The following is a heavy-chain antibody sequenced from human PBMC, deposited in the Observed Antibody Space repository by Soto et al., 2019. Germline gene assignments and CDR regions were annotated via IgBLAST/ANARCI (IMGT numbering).Heavy chain of an antibody. CDR1: SGSISSTSYY. V-gene: IGHV4-39*01. Sequence: PSETLSLTCTVSSGSISSTSYYWAWIRQPPGKGLEWIGAIYYDGTTYYTESLKSRVSISVDTSKNQFSLKLNSVTAADAAVYFCARQGRHPKLVLVKHYAADFWGQGTAVTVSS. CDR2: IYYDGTT. CDR3: ARQGRHPKLVLVKHYAADF. D-gene: IGHD1-26*01. J-gene: IGHJ6*02.